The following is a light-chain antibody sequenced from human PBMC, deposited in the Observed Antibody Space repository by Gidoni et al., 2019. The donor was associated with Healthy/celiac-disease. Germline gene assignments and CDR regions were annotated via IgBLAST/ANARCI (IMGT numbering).Light chain of an antibody. Sequence: EIVLTQSPATLSLSPGERATLYCRASQSVSSYLAWFQQKPGQAPRLLIYDASNRAAGIPARFSGSGSGTDFTLTISSLEPEDFAVYYCQQRSNWPRITFXXXARLEIK. CDR1: QSVSSY. V-gene: IGKV3-11*01. CDR3: QQRSNWPRIT. J-gene: IGKJ5*01. CDR2: DAS.